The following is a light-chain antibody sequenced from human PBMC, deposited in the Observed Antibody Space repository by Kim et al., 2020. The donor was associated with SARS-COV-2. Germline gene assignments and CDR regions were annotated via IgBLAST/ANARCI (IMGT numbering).Light chain of an antibody. J-gene: IGLJ3*02. CDR1: RVGDRY. Sequence: SESPALTASFICSRDRVGDRYACWYQQKPGQSPVLVIYQDSKRPSGIPERFSGSNSGNTATLTISGTQAMDEADYYCQAWDSSTWVFGGGTQLTVL. CDR2: QDS. V-gene: IGLV3-1*01. CDR3: QAWDSSTWV.